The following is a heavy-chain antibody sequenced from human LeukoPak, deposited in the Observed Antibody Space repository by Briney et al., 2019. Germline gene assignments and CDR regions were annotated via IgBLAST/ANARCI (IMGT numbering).Heavy chain of an antibody. Sequence: GSLRLSCAASGFTFSSYSMNWVRQAPGKGLEWIGEINHSGSTNYNPSLKSRVTISVDTSKNQFSLKLSSVTAADTAVYYCARGVYGSGSYYLDGMDVWGQGTTVTVSS. D-gene: IGHD3-10*01. CDR2: INHSGST. V-gene: IGHV4-34*01. J-gene: IGHJ6*02. CDR1: GFTFSSYS. CDR3: ARGVYGSGSYYLDGMDV.